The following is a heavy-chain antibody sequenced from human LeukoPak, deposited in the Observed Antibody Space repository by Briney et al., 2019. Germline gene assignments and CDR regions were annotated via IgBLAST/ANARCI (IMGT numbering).Heavy chain of an antibody. CDR1: GGSISSGGYY. J-gene: IGHJ4*02. Sequence: SETLSLTCTVSGGSISSGGYYWSWIRQHPGKGLEWIGYIYYSASSYYYPSLKSRVTISVDTSKNQFSLKLSSVTAADTAVYDGAREGAAYYFDYWGQGTLVTVSS. CDR2: IYYSASS. V-gene: IGHV4-31*03. CDR3: AREGAAYYFDY. D-gene: IGHD6-25*01.